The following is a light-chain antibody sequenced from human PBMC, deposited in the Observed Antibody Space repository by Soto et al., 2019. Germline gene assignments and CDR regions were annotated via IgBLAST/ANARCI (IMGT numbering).Light chain of an antibody. J-gene: IGKJ2*01. Sequence: DVVMTQSPLSLPVTLGQPASISCRSSQSLVYSDGNTYLSWFQQRPGQSPRRLIYQVSKRDSGVPDRFSGSGSTTDFTLKISRVGAEDVGVYYCLQGTHWPPYTFGRGTKVDIK. V-gene: IGKV2-30*01. CDR3: LQGTHWPPYT. CDR1: QSLVYSDGNTY. CDR2: QVS.